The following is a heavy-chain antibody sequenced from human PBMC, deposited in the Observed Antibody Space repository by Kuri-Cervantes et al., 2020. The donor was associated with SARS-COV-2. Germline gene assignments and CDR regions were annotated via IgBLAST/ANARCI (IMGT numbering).Heavy chain of an antibody. CDR3: AGIVVVINAFDI. CDR2: INHSGST. J-gene: IGHJ3*02. CDR1: GGSFSGYY. D-gene: IGHD3-22*01. V-gene: IGHV4-34*01. Sequence: SETLSLTCAVYGGSFSGYYWSWIRQPPGKGLEWIGEINHSGSTNYNPSLKRRVTISVDTSKNQFSLKLSSVTAADTAVYYCAGIVVVINAFDIWGQGTMVTVSS.